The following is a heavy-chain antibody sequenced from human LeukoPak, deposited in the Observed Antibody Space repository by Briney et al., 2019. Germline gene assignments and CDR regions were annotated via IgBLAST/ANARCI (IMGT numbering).Heavy chain of an antibody. J-gene: IGHJ6*02. CDR2: IIPILGIA. CDR3: ASQGYSSSSRPVYYYGMDV. D-gene: IGHD6-6*01. V-gene: IGHV1-69*04. Sequence: SVKVSCKASGGTFSSYAISWVRQAPGQGLEWMGRIIPILGIANYAQKFQGRVTITADKSTSTAYMELSSLRSEDTAVYYCASQGYSSSSRPVYYYGMDVWGQGTTVTVSS. CDR1: GGTFSSYA.